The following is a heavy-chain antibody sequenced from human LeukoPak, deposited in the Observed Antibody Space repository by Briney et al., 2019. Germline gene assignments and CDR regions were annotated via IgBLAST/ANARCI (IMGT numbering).Heavy chain of an antibody. CDR1: GYSITSGYY. V-gene: IGHV4-38-2*01. D-gene: IGHD5-18*01. CDR2: IYHSGRT. Sequence: SETLSLTCAVPGYSITSGYYWGWIRQPPGKGLEWIGSIYHSGRTYYNPSLESRVTISVDTSKNQFSLKLSSVTAADTAVYYCARSPWIQLWLGAFDIWGQGTMVTVPS. J-gene: IGHJ3*02. CDR3: ARSPWIQLWLGAFDI.